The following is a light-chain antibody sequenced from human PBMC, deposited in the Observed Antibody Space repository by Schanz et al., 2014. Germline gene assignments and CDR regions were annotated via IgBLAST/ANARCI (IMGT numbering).Light chain of an antibody. CDR1: SSDVGTYNY. V-gene: IGLV2-14*03. CDR3: SSYAGSNNLV. CDR2: DVT. Sequence: QSVLTQPASVSGSPGQSITISCTGTSSDVGTYNYVSWYQQHPGKAPKLMIYDVTNRPSGVSNRFSGSKSGNTASLIISGLQAEDEADYYCSSYAGSNNLVFGGGTKLTVL. J-gene: IGLJ2*01.